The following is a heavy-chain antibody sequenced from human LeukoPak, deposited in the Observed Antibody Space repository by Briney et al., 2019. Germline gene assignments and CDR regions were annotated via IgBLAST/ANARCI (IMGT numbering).Heavy chain of an antibody. D-gene: IGHD5-18*01. CDR2: IYYSGST. CDR1: GGSISSYY. CDR3: ARGAMATCFDY. J-gene: IGHJ4*02. V-gene: IGHV4-59*01. Sequence: KASETLSLTCTVSGGSISSYYWSWIRQPPGKGLEWIGYIYYSGSTNYNPSLKSRVTISVDTPKNQFSLKLSSVTAADTAVYYCARGAMATCFDYWGQGTLVTVSS.